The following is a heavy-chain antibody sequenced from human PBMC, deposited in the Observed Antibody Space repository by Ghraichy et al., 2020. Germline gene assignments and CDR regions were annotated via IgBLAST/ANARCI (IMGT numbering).Heavy chain of an antibody. Sequence: SETLSLTCAVYGGSFSGYYWSWIRQPPGKGLEWIGEINHSGSTNYDPSLKSRVTISVDTSKNQFSLKLSSVTAADTAVYYCARIRVKQQLVPLRYFQHWSEG. CDR1: GGSFSGYY. D-gene: IGHD6-13*01. CDR3: ARIRVKQQLVPLRYFQH. CDR2: INHSGST. J-gene: IGHJ1*01. V-gene: IGHV4-34*01.